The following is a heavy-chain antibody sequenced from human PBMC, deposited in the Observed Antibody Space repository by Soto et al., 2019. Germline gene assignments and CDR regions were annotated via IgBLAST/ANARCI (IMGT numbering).Heavy chain of an antibody. D-gene: IGHD2-2*01. CDR2: IIPILGIA. Sequence: QVQLVQSGAEVKKPGSSVKVSCKASGGTFSSYTISWVRQAPGQGLEWMGRIIPILGIANYAQKFQGRVTITADKSTSTAYMELSSLRSEDTAVYYCARVTAVVPAAYDYWGQGTPVTVSP. CDR1: GGTFSSYT. V-gene: IGHV1-69*02. CDR3: ARVTAVVPAAYDY. J-gene: IGHJ4*02.